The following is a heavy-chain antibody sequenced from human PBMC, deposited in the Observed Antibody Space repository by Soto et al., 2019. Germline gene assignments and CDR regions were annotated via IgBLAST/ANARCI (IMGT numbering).Heavy chain of an antibody. D-gene: IGHD3-3*01. CDR1: GGTFSSHA. Sequence: SVKVSCKASGGTFSSHAINWVRQAPGQGVEWMGGIIPMFGSTNYAQKFHGRVTVTADKSTSTDYIEVSSLRSEDTAVYYCARESDFWGRYPLPSYYGLDVWG. J-gene: IGHJ6*02. CDR3: ARESDFWGRYPLPSYYGLDV. V-gene: IGHV1-69*06. CDR2: IIPMFGST.